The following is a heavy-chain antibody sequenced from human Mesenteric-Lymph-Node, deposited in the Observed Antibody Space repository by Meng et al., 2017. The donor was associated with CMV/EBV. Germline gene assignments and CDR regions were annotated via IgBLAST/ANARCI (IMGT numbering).Heavy chain of an antibody. J-gene: IGHJ4*02. D-gene: IGHD3-16*01. CDR2: IYYNGAT. V-gene: IGHV4-39*01. CDR3: ARQDVYRYYFDY. CDR1: NGSISSGNYY. Sequence: SETLSLTCTVSNGSISSGNYYWAWIRQPPGKGLEWIGTIYYNGATYYNPSLESRVTISVDTSKNQFSLRLTSVTAADTAVYYCARQDVYRYYFDYWGQGTLVTVSS.